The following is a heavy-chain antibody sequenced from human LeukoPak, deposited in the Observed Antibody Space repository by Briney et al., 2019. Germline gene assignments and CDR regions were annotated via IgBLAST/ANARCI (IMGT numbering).Heavy chain of an antibody. V-gene: IGHV4-59*01. Sequence: SETLSLTCTVSGGSISSYYWGWIRQPPGKGLEWIGYIYYSGSTNYNPSLKSRVTISVDTSKNQFSLKLSSVTAADTAVYYCARGDPVGATYYFDYWGQGTLVTVSS. J-gene: IGHJ4*02. CDR2: IYYSGST. D-gene: IGHD1-26*01. CDR1: GGSISSYY. CDR3: ARGDPVGATYYFDY.